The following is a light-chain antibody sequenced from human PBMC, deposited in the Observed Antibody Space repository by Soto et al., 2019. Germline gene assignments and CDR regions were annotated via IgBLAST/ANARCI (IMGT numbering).Light chain of an antibody. Sequence: EIVLTQSPATLSLSPGERATLSCRASQSVSSYLAWYQQKPGQAPRLLIYDASNRAPGIPARFSGSGSGTDFTLTISSLEPVDFAVYYCQQRSNWPRTFGQGTKVEIK. CDR3: QQRSNWPRT. J-gene: IGKJ1*01. V-gene: IGKV3-11*01. CDR2: DAS. CDR1: QSVSSY.